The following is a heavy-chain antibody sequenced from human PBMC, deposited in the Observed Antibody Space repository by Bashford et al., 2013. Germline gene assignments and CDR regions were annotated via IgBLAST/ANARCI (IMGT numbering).Heavy chain of an antibody. J-gene: IGHJ4*02. Sequence: SETLSLTCTVSGGSISGYYWSWIRQSPGKGLEWIGYFSDSGSSNFNPSLKSRVTISADTSHNQFYLKLNFVTASDTAVYYCARLSLRGSYIDYWGQGALVTVSS. V-gene: IGHV4-59*08. CDR1: GGSISGYY. D-gene: IGHD1-26*01. CDR3: ARLSLRGSYIDY. CDR2: FSDSGSS.